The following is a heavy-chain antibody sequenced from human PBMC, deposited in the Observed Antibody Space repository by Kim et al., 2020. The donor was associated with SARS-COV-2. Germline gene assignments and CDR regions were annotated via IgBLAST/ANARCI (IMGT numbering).Heavy chain of an antibody. Sequence: SETLSLTCIVSDDYIRSGDYFWSWIRQSPGKGLEWIGNIHYSGSTSYNPSLKGRFTLSIDTSKNQFSLTLPSVTAADTAVYYCARAYYDWWFDPWGQGALVTVSS. CDR1: DDYIRSGDYF. J-gene: IGHJ5*02. CDR2: IHYSGST. V-gene: IGHV4-30-4*01. CDR3: ARAYYDWWFDP. D-gene: IGHD3-9*01.